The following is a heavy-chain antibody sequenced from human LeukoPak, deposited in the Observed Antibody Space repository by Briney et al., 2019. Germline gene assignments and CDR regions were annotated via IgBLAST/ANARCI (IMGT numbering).Heavy chain of an antibody. CDR2: ISYDGSNK. J-gene: IGHJ4*02. V-gene: IGHV3-30*04. Sequence: PGGSLRLSCAASGFTFSSYAMHWVRQAPGKGLGWVALISYDGSNKYYADSVKGRFTISRDNSKNTLYLQMNSLRTEDTAVYYCARDSFYDSSGYYQKLGYWGQGTLVTVSS. D-gene: IGHD3-22*01. CDR1: GFTFSSYA. CDR3: ARDSFYDSSGYYQKLGY.